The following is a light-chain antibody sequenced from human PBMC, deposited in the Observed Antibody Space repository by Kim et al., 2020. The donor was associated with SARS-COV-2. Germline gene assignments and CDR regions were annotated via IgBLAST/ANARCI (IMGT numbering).Light chain of an antibody. Sequence: EILLTQTPGTLSLSPGERATLSCRASQSVSNDYLAWYQQKPGQAPRLLIYGASSRATGIPDRFSGSGSGTDFTLTISRLETEDIAMYYCQQYGSSPEKLGQGTKVKI. CDR1: QSVSNDY. CDR3: QQYGSSPEK. V-gene: IGKV3-20*01. J-gene: IGKJ1*01. CDR2: GAS.